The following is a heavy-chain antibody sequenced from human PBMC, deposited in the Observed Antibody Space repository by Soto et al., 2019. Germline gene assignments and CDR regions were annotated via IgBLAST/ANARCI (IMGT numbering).Heavy chain of an antibody. Sequence: PSETLSLTCAVYCGSSSGYYWSWIRQPPGKGLEWIGEINHSGSTNYNPSLKSRVTISVDTSKNQFSLKLSSVTAADTAVYYCARGGLDYWGQGTLVTVSS. V-gene: IGHV4-34*01. CDR1: CGSSSGYY. J-gene: IGHJ4*02. CDR3: ARGGLDY. CDR2: INHSGST.